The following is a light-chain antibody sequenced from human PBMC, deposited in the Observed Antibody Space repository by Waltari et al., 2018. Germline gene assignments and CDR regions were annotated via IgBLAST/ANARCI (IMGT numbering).Light chain of an antibody. CDR2: EVS. V-gene: IGLV2-14*03. J-gene: IGLJ3*02. CDR3: NSYTTTNTRV. CDR1: SSDIGGYNY. Sequence: QSALTQPASVSGSPGQSITISCTGTSSDIGGYNYVSWYQQSPGKAPKLIIYEVSKRPSGVSDRFSGSKSGNTASLTISGLQAEDEADYYCNSYTTTNTRVFGGGTKLTVL.